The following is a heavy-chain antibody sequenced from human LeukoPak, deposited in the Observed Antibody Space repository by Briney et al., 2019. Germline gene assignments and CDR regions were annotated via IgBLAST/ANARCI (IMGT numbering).Heavy chain of an antibody. V-gene: IGHV3-30*18. Sequence: QPGGSLRLSCAASGFTFSTYGMHWVRQAPGKGLEWVAVISYDGSNKYYADSVKGRFTISRDNSKNTLYLQMNSLRAEDTAVYYCAKDYYDYVWGSYRYLDYWGQGTLVTVSS. CDR3: AKDYYDYVWGSYRYLDY. CDR1: GFTFSTYG. J-gene: IGHJ4*02. D-gene: IGHD3-16*02. CDR2: ISYDGSNK.